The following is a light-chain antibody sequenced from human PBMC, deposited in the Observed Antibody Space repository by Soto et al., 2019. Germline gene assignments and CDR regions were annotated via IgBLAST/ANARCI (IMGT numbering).Light chain of an antibody. Sequence: EIVLTQSPGTLSLSPGERATLSCRASQSVSSSYLAWYQQKPGQAPRLLIDGASSRATGIPDRFSGSGSGTDFTLTISILEPEDFAVYYCQQYGSSPYTFGQGTKLEIK. CDR3: QQYGSSPYT. CDR1: QSVSSSY. J-gene: IGKJ2*01. V-gene: IGKV3-20*01. CDR2: GAS.